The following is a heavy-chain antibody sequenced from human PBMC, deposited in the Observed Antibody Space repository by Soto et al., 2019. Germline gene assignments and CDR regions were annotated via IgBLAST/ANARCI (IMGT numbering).Heavy chain of an antibody. V-gene: IGHV1-18*04. CDR2: ISAYNGNT. CDR3: ARDRPCSSTSCFYSYYYYYGMDV. D-gene: IGHD2-2*01. CDR1: GYTFTSYG. Sequence: VASVKVSCKASGYTFTSYGISWVRQAPGQGLEWMGWISAYNGNTNYAQKLQGRVTMTTDTSTSTAYMELRSLRSDDTAVYYCARDRPCSSTSCFYSYYYYYGMDVWGQGTTVTVSS. J-gene: IGHJ6*02.